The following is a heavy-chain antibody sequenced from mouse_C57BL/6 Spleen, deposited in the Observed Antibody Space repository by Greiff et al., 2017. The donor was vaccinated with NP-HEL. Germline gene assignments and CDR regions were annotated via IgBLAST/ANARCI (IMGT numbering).Heavy chain of an antibody. CDR1: GYAFSSSW. Sequence: QVQLQQSGPELVKPGASVKISCKASGYAFSSSWMNWVKQRPGKGLEWIGRIYPGDGDTNYNGKFKGKATLTADKSSSTAYMQLSSLTSEDAAVYFCAYDGYYFDYWGQGTTLTVSS. D-gene: IGHD2-3*01. CDR3: AYDGYYFDY. J-gene: IGHJ2*01. V-gene: IGHV1-82*01. CDR2: IYPGDGDT.